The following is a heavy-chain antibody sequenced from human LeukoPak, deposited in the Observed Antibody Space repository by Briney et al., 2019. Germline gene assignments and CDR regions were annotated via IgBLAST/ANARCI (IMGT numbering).Heavy chain of an antibody. D-gene: IGHD3-16*01. J-gene: IGHJ4*02. CDR1: GFTFDDYA. Sequence: QPGGSLRLSCGASGFTFDDYAMHWVRQAPGKGLEWVSGISWNSGSIAYADSVKGRFTIPRDNAENPLYLQMNSLRVEDTALYYCAKDLIRDTGMFIPGHWGQGTQVTVSS. CDR3: AKDLIRDTGMFIPGH. V-gene: IGHV3-9*01. CDR2: ISWNSGSI.